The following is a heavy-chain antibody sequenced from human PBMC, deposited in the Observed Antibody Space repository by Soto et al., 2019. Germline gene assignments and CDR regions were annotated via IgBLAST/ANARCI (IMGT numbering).Heavy chain of an antibody. D-gene: IGHD2-15*01. Sequence: QVQLVQSGAEVKKPGSSVKVSCKASGGTFSSYAISWVRQAPGQGLEWMGGIIPIFGTANYAQKFQGRVTITADESTSTAYMELSGLRSEDTAVYYCARARRYCSGGSCYSAVYYYYYYGMDVWGQGTTVTVSS. CDR3: ARARRYCSGGSCYSAVYYYYYYGMDV. CDR1: GGTFSSYA. V-gene: IGHV1-69*01. CDR2: IIPIFGTA. J-gene: IGHJ6*02.